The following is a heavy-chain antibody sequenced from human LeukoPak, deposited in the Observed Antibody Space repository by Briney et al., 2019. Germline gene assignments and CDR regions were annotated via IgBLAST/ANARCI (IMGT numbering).Heavy chain of an antibody. V-gene: IGHV7-4-1*02. J-gene: IGHJ4*02. CDR1: GYTFTGYY. Sequence: ASVKVSCKASGYTFTGYYMHWVRQAPGQGLEWMGWINTNTGNPTYAQGFTGRFVFSLDTSVSTAYLQISSLKAEDTAVYYCARGRHAGIVGALTFDYWGQGTLVTVSS. D-gene: IGHD1-26*01. CDR3: ARGRHAGIVGALTFDY. CDR2: INTNTGNP.